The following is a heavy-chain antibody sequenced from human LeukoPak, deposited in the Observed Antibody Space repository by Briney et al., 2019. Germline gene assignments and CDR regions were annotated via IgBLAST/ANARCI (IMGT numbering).Heavy chain of an antibody. CDR2: IKQDGSEK. V-gene: IGHV3-7*03. CDR1: GFTFSSYW. Sequence: GGSLRLSCAASGFTFSSYWMNWARQAPGKGLEWVANIKQDGSEKYYVDSVEGRFTISRDNANNSLCLQMNSLRAEDTAVYYCARPRTVTTRFAPIDYWGQGTLVTVSS. J-gene: IGHJ4*02. D-gene: IGHD4-17*01. CDR3: ARPRTVTTRFAPIDY.